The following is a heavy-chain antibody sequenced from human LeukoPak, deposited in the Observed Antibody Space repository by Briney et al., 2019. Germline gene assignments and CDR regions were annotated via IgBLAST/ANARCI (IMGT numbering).Heavy chain of an antibody. CDR3: ARDGGYCSGVTCYIHYYYMDV. CDR2: IYASGST. D-gene: IGHD2-15*01. CDR1: GGSFSGYY. Sequence: SETLSLTCAVYGGSFSGYYWSWIRQPAGKGLEWIGRIYASGSTNYNPSLKSRVTMSVDTSKNLFSQKLTSVTAADTAVYYCARDGGYCSGVTCYIHYYYMDVWGKGTTVTISS. V-gene: IGHV4-4*07. J-gene: IGHJ6*03.